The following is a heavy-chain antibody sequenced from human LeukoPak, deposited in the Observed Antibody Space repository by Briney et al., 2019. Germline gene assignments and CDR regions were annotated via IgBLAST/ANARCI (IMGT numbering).Heavy chain of an antibody. CDR3: VSSRDSGSYYRAFDI. Sequence: GGSLRLSCAASGFTVSSSYMSWVRQAPGKGLKWVANIKQDGSETKYVDSVKGRFTISRDNAKNSLYLQMNSLRAEDTAVYFCVSSRDSGSYYRAFDIWGQGTMVTVSS. CDR2: IKQDGSET. J-gene: IGHJ3*02. CDR1: GFTVSSSY. D-gene: IGHD1-26*01. V-gene: IGHV3-7*01.